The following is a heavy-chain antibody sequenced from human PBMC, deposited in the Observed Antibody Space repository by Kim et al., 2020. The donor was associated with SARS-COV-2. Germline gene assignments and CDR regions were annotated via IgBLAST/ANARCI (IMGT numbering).Heavy chain of an antibody. CDR3: TTDFQPNYSSY. CDR2: T. J-gene: IGHJ4*02. V-gene: IGHV3-15*01. Sequence: TDYAAAVKGRFTISRDDSKNTLYLQMNSLKTEDTAVYYCTTDFQPNYSSYWGQGTLVTVSS. D-gene: IGHD1-7*01.